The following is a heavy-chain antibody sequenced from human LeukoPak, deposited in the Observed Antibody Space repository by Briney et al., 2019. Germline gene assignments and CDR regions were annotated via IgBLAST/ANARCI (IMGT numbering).Heavy chain of an antibody. J-gene: IGHJ5*02. V-gene: IGHV1-2*02. D-gene: IGHD2-15*01. Sequence: ASVKVSCKASGYTFTGYYMHWVRQAPGQGLEWMGWINPNSGGTNYAQKFQGRVTMTRDTSISTAYMELSRLRSDDTAVYYCARAPVVAVAARWFDPWGQGTLVTVSS. CDR1: GYTFTGYY. CDR3: ARAPVVAVAARWFDP. CDR2: INPNSGGT.